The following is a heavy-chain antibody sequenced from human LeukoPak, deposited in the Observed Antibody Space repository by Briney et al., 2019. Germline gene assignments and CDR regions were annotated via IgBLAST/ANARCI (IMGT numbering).Heavy chain of an antibody. J-gene: IGHJ6*03. D-gene: IGHD4-17*01. CDR2: ISGSGGST. CDR3: AKDLDYDYYYYYMDV. Sequence: GGSLRLSCAASGFTFSNYAIHWVRQAPGKGLEWVSAISGSGGSTYYADSVKGRFTISRDNSKNTLYLQMNSLRAEDTAVYYCAKDLDYDYYYYYMDVWGKGTTVTVSS. CDR1: GFTFSNYA. V-gene: IGHV3-23*01.